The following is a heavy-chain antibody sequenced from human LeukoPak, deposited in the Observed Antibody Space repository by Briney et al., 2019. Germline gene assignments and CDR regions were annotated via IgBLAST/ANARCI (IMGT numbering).Heavy chain of an antibody. V-gene: IGHV3-30-3*01. J-gene: IGHJ4*02. CDR3: ARETEAFDN. Sequence: PGGSLRLSCAASGFTFSSYAMHWVRQAPGKGLEWVAVISYDGSSYWYAGSVKGRFTISRDNSKNTLYLQMNSLRAEDTAVFYCARETEAFDNWGQGTLVTVSS. CDR1: GFTFSSYA. CDR2: ISYDGSSY.